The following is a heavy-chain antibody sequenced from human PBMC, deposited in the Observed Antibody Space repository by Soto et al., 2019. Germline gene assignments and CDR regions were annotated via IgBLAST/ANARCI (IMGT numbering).Heavy chain of an antibody. CDR1: GYTFTSYA. J-gene: IGHJ4*02. D-gene: IGHD1-1*01. CDR2: INAGNGNT. V-gene: IGHV1-3*01. Sequence: ASVKVSCKASGYTFTSYAMHWVRQAPGQRLEWMGWINAGNGNTKYSQRFQGRVTITRDTSASTAYMELSSLRSEDTAVYYCARVQFRGNFDYWGQGTLVTVSS. CDR3: ARVQFRGNFDY.